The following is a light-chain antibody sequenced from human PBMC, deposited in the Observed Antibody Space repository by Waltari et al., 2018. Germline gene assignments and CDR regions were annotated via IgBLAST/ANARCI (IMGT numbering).Light chain of an antibody. CDR1: VLPNNF. Sequence: YELPQPPSVSVSPGQTARLPCSGHVLPNNFGFLYQQKPGQAPVLVIFKDIERPSGIPERFSGSRSGTTVTLTITGAQAEDEADYYCQSTDSSGTYVVFGGGTKLTVL. V-gene: IGLV3-25*02. CDR3: QSTDSSGTYVV. CDR2: KDI. J-gene: IGLJ2*01.